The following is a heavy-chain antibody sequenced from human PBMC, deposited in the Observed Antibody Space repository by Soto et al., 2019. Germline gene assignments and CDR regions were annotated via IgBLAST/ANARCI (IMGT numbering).Heavy chain of an antibody. J-gene: IGHJ6*03. CDR1: GFTFSSYG. Sequence: PGGSLRLSCAASGFTFSSYGMHWVRQAPGKGLEWVAVISYDGSNKYYADSVKGRFTISRDNSKNTLYLQMNSLRAEDTAVYYCAKDVAAQAPYYMDVWGKGTTVTVSS. CDR3: AKDVAAQAPYYMDV. V-gene: IGHV3-30*18. D-gene: IGHD6-6*01. CDR2: ISYDGSNK.